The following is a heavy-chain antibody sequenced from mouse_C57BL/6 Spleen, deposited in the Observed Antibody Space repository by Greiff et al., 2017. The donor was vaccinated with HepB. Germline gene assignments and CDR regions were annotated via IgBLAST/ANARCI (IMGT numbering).Heavy chain of an antibody. V-gene: IGHV1-80*01. D-gene: IGHD2-1*01. CDR3: AREGLYYGFAY. CDR1: GYAFSSYW. Sequence: VQLQESGAELVKPGASVKISCKASGYAFSSYWMNWVKQRPGKGLEWIGQIYPGDGDTNYNGKFKGKATLTADKSSSTAYMQLSSLTSEDSAVYFCAREGLYYGFAYWGQGTLVTVSA. J-gene: IGHJ3*01. CDR2: IYPGDGDT.